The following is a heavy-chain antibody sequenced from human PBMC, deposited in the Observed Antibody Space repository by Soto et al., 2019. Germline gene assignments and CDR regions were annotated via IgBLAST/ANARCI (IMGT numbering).Heavy chain of an antibody. V-gene: IGHV1-69*12. CDR2: IIPVFGPA. CDR1: GGSLSNYG. CDR3: ARGEATKIVVTTYYAMDV. J-gene: IGHJ6*02. Sequence: QVQLVQPGAEVKKPGSSVKVSCKASGGSLSNYGISWVRQAPGQGLEWMGGIIPVFGPANYALKFQGRVTITADESTSIVYMDVTSLRSEDTAVYYCARGEATKIVVTTYYAMDVWGQGTTVTVSS. D-gene: IGHD3-9*01.